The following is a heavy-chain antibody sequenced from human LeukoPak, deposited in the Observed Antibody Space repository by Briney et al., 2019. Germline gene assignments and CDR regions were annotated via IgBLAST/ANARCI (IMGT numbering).Heavy chain of an antibody. CDR1: GGSFSGYY. V-gene: IGHV4-34*01. J-gene: IGHJ5*02. CDR3: ARLPTGYLNWFDT. CDR2: INHSGST. Sequence: ETLSLTCAVYGGSFSGYYWSWIRQPPGKGLEWIGEINHSGSTNYNPSLMSRVTISVDTSKNQFSLKLSSLTATDTAVYYCARLPTGYLNWFDTWGQGTLVTVSS. D-gene: IGHD3-9*01.